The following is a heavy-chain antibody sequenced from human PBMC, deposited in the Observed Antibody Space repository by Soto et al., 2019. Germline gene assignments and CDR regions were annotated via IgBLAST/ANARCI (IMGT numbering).Heavy chain of an antibody. Sequence: QLQLQESGPGLVKPSETLSLTCTVSGGSISSSSYYWGWIRQPPGKGLEWIGSIYYSGSTYYNPSLKSRVTIAVDTSKNQFSRKLSSVTAADTAVYYCARGGEGGEFDYWGQGTLVTVSS. V-gene: IGHV4-39*01. CDR3: ARGGEGGEFDY. CDR1: GGSISSSSYY. J-gene: IGHJ4*02. D-gene: IGHD2-21*01. CDR2: IYYSGST.